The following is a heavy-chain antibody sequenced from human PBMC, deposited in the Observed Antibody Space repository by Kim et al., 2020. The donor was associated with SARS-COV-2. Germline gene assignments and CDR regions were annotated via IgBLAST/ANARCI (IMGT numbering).Heavy chain of an antibody. CDR1: GGSVSSGSYY. J-gene: IGHJ6*02. D-gene: IGHD6-19*01. Sequence: SETLSLTCTVSGGSVSSGSYYWSWIRQPPGKGLEWIGYIYYSGSTNYNPSLKSRVTISVDTSKNQFSLKLSSVTAADTAVYYCARVVRKWLAQAYYYYGMDVWGQGTTVTVSS. CDR3: ARVVRKWLAQAYYYYGMDV. V-gene: IGHV4-61*01. CDR2: IYYSGST.